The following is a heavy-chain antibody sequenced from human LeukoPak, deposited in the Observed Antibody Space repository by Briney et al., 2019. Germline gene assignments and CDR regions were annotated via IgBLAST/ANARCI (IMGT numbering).Heavy chain of an antibody. J-gene: IGHJ4*02. CDR3: ARERDGYNSLDY. Sequence: SETLSLTCTVSGGSISSYYWGWIRQPPGKGLEWIGSIYYSGSTYYNPSLKSRVTISVDTSKNQFSLKLSSVTAADTAVYYCARERDGYNSLDYWGQGTLVTVSS. CDR2: IYYSGST. CDR1: GGSISSYY. D-gene: IGHD5-24*01. V-gene: IGHV4-39*07.